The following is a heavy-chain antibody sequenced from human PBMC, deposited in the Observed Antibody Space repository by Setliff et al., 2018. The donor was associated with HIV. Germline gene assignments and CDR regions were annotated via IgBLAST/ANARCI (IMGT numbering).Heavy chain of an antibody. D-gene: IGHD1-1*01. CDR1: GFSFGAYG. J-gene: IGHJ5*02. Sequence: PGGSLRLSCAASGFSFGAYGMNWVRQAPGKGPEWVSYISGNSNKILYADSVKGRFTISRDNAKNSPDLQMNGLTAGDTAVYYCARGQLQLDNWFDPWGQGIQVTVSS. V-gene: IGHV3-48*04. CDR3: ARGQLQLDNWFDP. CDR2: ISGNSNKI.